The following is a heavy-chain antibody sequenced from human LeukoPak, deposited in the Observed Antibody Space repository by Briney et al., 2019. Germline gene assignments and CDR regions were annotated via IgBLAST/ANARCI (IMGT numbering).Heavy chain of an antibody. Sequence: KPGGSLRLSCAASGFTFSSYSMNWVRQAPGKGLEWVSSISSSSSYIYYADSVKGRFTISRDNAKSSLYLQMNSLRAEDTAVYYCARALFNYGNAFDIWGQGTMVTVSS. J-gene: IGHJ3*02. CDR3: ARALFNYGNAFDI. V-gene: IGHV3-21*01. CDR2: ISSSSSYI. D-gene: IGHD4-11*01. CDR1: GFTFSSYS.